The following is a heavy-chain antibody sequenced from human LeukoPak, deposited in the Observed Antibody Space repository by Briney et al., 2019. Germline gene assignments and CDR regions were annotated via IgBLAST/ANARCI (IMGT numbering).Heavy chain of an antibody. CDR2: ISGSGGST. V-gene: IGHV3-23*01. CDR1: GFTFSSYA. D-gene: IGHD4-17*01. CDR3: ARPMTTVTTWNGDFDY. J-gene: IGHJ4*02. Sequence: QHGESLKISCAASGFTFSSYAMSWVRQAPGKGLEWVSAISGSGGSTYYADSVKGRFTISRDNSKNTLYLQMNSLRAEDTAVYYCARPMTTVTTWNGDFDYWGQGTLVTVSS.